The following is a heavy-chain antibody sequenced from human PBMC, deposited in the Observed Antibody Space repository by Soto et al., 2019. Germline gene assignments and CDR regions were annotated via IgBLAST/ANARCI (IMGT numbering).Heavy chain of an antibody. CDR2: ISYDGSNK. D-gene: IGHD3-22*01. Sequence: VAVISYDGSNKYYADSVKGRFTISRDNSKNTLYLQMNSLRAEDTAVYYCARGPRGYYYDSSGYIDYWGQGTLVTVSS. CDR3: ARGPRGYYYDSSGYIDY. J-gene: IGHJ4*02. V-gene: IGHV3-30-3*01.